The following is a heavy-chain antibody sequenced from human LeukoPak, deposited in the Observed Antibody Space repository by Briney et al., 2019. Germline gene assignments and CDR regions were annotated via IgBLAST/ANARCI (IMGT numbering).Heavy chain of an antibody. CDR1: GFTFSTYA. J-gene: IGHJ3*02. CDR3: AKCVWFGELPHDAFDM. V-gene: IGHV3-23*01. D-gene: IGHD3-10*01. Sequence: GGSLRLSCAASGFTFSTYAMSWVRQAPGKGLEWVSAISGSGGSTYYADSVKGRFTISRDNSKNTLYLQMNSLRAEDTAVYYCAKCVWFGELPHDAFDMWGQGTMVTVSS. CDR2: ISGSGGST.